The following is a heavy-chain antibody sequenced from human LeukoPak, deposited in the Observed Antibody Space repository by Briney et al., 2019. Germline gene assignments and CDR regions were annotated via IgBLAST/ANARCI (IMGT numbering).Heavy chain of an antibody. V-gene: IGHV3-48*03. CDR1: GFSVSTYE. CDR3: ARGRPEFFGSGTYLND. Sequence: PGGSLRLSCAASGFSVSTYEMNWVRQAPGKGLECVSYISSSGTTISYADSVEGRFTISRDNAKNSLHLEMNSLRVEDTAVYYCARGRPEFFGSGTYLNDWGQGTLVTVSS. CDR2: ISSSGTTI. J-gene: IGHJ4*02. D-gene: IGHD3-10*01.